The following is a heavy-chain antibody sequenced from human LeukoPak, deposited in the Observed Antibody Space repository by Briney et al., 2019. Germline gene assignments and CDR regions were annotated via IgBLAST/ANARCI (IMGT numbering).Heavy chain of an antibody. V-gene: IGHV3-15*01. CDR2: IKAKAHGGTI. Sequence: PGGSLRLSCAASGFTFINAWMAWVRQAPGKGLEWVGRIKAKAHGGTIEYAAPVKGRFTISRDDSKNTLYLQMNSLKTEDTGVYYCTTDGVGVEGATYDNWGQGTLVSVSS. CDR1: GFTFINAW. D-gene: IGHD1-26*01. J-gene: IGHJ4*02. CDR3: TTDGVGVEGATYDN.